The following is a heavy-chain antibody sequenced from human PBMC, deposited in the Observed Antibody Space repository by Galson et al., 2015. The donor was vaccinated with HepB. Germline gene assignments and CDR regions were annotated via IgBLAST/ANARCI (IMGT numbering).Heavy chain of an antibody. CDR3: ARVGITMVRGVIIPYFDY. D-gene: IGHD3-10*01. J-gene: IGHJ4*02. CDR1: GGSFSGYY. CDR2: INHSGST. V-gene: IGHV4-34*01. Sequence: ETLSLTCAVYGGSFSGYYWSWIRRPPGKGLEWIGEINHSGSTNYNPSLKSRVTISVDTSKNQFSLKLSSVTAADTAVYYCARVGITMVRGVIIPYFDYWGQGTLVTVSS.